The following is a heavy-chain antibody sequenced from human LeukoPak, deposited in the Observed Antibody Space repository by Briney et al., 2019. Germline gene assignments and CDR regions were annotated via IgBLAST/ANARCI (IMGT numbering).Heavy chain of an antibody. CDR3: ARARASGRSGFDY. CDR1: GLTVSSYS. J-gene: IGHJ4*02. V-gene: IGHV3-48*02. CDR2: ISSSSTI. Sequence: GGSLRLSCVASGLTVSSYSMNWVRQAPGKGLEWVSYISSSSTIYYADSVKGRFTISRDNAKNSLDLQMNSLRDEDTAVYYCARARASGRSGFDYWGQGTLVTVSS. D-gene: IGHD2-15*01.